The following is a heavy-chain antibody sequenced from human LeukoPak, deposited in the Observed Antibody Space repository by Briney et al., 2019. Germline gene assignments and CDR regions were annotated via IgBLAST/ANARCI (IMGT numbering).Heavy chain of an antibody. J-gene: IGHJ4*02. CDR3: AREALGYCSGGSCYADY. V-gene: IGHV4-39*07. CDR2: IYYSGST. D-gene: IGHD2-15*01. Sequence: SETLSLTCTVSGVSISSSSYYWGWIRQPPGKGLEWIGSIYYSGSTYYNPSLKSRVTISVDTSKNQFSLKLSSVTAADTAVYYCAREALGYCSGGSCYADYWGQGTLVTVSS. CDR1: GVSISSSSYY.